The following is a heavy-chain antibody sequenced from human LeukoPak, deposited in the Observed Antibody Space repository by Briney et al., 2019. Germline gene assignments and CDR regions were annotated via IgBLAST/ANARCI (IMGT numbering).Heavy chain of an antibody. CDR3: ARPDLGHDY. CDR2: ISNSGVNT. D-gene: IGHD3-16*01. Sequence: GGSLRLSCAASGFTFSDYYMSWIRQAPGAGLEWVSYISNSGVNTYYADSVKGRFTTSRDNARNSLFLLMDNLRAEDTAVYYCARPDLGHDYWGQGTLVTVSS. CDR1: GFTFSDYY. V-gene: IGHV3-11*01. J-gene: IGHJ4*02.